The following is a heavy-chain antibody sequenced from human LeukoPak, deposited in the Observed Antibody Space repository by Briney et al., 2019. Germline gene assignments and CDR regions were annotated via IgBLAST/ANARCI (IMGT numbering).Heavy chain of an antibody. CDR1: VYTHTNFY. Sequence: ASVKVSCKATVYTHTNFYIHWVRQATGQGLGWVGWMNPNSGDTSYAREFQDRVTMTRDTSISTAYMELSRLRSDDTAVYYCAREGVVPFDYWGQGTLVTVSS. J-gene: IGHJ4*02. D-gene: IGHD2-15*01. CDR3: AREGVVPFDY. CDR2: MNPNSGDT. V-gene: IGHV1-2*02.